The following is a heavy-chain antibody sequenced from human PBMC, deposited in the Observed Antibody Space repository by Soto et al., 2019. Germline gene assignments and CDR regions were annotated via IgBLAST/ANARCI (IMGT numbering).Heavy chain of an antibody. V-gene: IGHV3-23*01. CDR1: GFTFSGYA. Sequence: PGGSLRLSSAASGFTFSGYAMSSVRQAPGKGLEWVSAISGSGGSTYYADSVKGRFTISRDNSKNTLYLQMNSLRAEDTAVYYCAKVDGCCSGGSCYLRDYYYGMDVWGRGTTVTVS. J-gene: IGHJ6*02. D-gene: IGHD2-15*01. CDR3: AKVDGCCSGGSCYLRDYYYGMDV. CDR2: ISGSGGST.